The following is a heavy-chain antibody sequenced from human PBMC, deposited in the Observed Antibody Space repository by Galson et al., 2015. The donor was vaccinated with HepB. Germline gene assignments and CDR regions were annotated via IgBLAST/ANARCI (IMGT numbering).Heavy chain of an antibody. V-gene: IGHV3-33*06. CDR3: AKDLGIYSYGYMDV. CDR2: IWYDGSNK. CDR1: GFTFSSYG. D-gene: IGHD5-18*01. J-gene: IGHJ6*02. Sequence: SLRLSCAASGFTFSSYGMHWVRQAPGKGLEWVAVIWYDGSNKYYADSVKGRFTISRDNSKNTLYLQMNSLRAEDTAVYYCAKDLGIYSYGYMDVWGQGPTVTVSS.